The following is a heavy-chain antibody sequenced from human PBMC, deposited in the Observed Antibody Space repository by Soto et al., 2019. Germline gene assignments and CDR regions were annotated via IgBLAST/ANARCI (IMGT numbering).Heavy chain of an antibody. D-gene: IGHD3-22*01. CDR3: ARAGANPNYYDSSGYYNWFDP. Sequence: ASVKVSCKASGYTFTSYGISWVRQAPGQGLEWMGWISAYNGNTNYAQKLQGRVTMTTDTSTSTAYMELRSLRSDDTAAYYCARAGANPNYYDSSGYYNWFDPWGQGTLVTVSS. CDR1: GYTFTSYG. CDR2: ISAYNGNT. J-gene: IGHJ5*02. V-gene: IGHV1-18*01.